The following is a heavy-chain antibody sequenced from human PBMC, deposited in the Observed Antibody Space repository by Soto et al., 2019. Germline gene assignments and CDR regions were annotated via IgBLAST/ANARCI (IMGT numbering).Heavy chain of an antibody. CDR3: ARDLTYSSSDQYYYYYYGMDV. CDR1: GYTFTSYA. D-gene: IGHD6-6*01. Sequence: VKVSCKASGYTFTSYAMHWVRQAPGQRLEWMGWINAGNGNTKYSQKFQGRVTITRDTSASTAYMELSSLRSEDTAVYYCARDLTYSSSDQYYYYYYGMDVWGQGTTVTVSS. CDR2: INAGNGNT. J-gene: IGHJ6*02. V-gene: IGHV1-3*01.